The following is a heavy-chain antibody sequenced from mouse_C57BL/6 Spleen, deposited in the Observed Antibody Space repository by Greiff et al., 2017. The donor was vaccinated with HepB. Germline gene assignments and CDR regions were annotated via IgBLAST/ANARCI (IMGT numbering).Heavy chain of an antibody. Sequence: VQLQQSGAELVRPGASVKLSCTASGFNIKDDYMHWVKQRPEQGLEWIGWIDPENGDTEYASKFQGKATITADTSSNTAYLQLSSLTSEDTAVYYCTPIPFDYWGQGTTLTVSS. CDR1: GFNIKDDY. CDR3: TPIPFDY. CDR2: IDPENGDT. V-gene: IGHV14-4*01. J-gene: IGHJ2*01.